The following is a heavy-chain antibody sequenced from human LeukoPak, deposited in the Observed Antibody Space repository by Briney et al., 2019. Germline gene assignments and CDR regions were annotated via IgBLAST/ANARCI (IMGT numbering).Heavy chain of an antibody. Sequence: GGSLRLSCAASGFTFDDYAMHWVRQAPGKGLEWVSGISWNSGSIGYADSVKGRFTISRDNAKNSLYLQMNSLRAEDTALYYCAKAAGALDYWGQGTLVTVSS. CDR1: GFTFDDYA. J-gene: IGHJ4*02. CDR2: ISWNSGSI. D-gene: IGHD6-19*01. CDR3: AKAAGALDY. V-gene: IGHV3-9*01.